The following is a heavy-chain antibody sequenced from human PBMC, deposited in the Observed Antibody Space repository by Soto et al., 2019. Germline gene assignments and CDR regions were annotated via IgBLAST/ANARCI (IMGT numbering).Heavy chain of an antibody. D-gene: IGHD3-10*01. J-gene: IGHJ4*02. CDR2: IKQDGSEK. CDR3: ARFGGVGAVYYGSGYGFDY. CDR1: GFTFSSYW. V-gene: IGHV3-7*05. Sequence: GGSLRLSCAASGFTFSSYWMSWVRQAPGKGLEWVANIKQDGSEKYYVDSVKGRFTISRDNAKNLLYLQMNSLRAEDTAVYYCARFGGVGAVYYGSGYGFDYWGQGTLVTVSS.